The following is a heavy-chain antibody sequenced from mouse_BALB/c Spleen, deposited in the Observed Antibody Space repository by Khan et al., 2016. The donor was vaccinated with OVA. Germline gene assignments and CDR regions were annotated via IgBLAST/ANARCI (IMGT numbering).Heavy chain of an antibody. CDR3: ARDDDFVGDAMDY. D-gene: IGHD2-13*01. Sequence: VQLQESGPELVKPGASVRISCKASGYAFTTYYIHWVKQRPGQGLEWIGWIYPGNVNTKYHEKFKGKATLTAAKSSSTAYMQLSSLTSQDSAVYFCARDDDFVGDAMDYWGQGTSVTVSS. V-gene: IGHV1S56*01. CDR1: GYAFTTYY. J-gene: IGHJ4*01. CDR2: IYPGNVNT.